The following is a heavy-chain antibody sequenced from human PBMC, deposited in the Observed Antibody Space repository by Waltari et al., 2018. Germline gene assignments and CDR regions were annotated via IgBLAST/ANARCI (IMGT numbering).Heavy chain of an antibody. CDR3: ARGSRRYYYMDV. V-gene: IGHV4-34*01. CDR2: INHSGTT. J-gene: IGHJ6*03. Sequence: QVQLQQWGAGLLKPSETLSLTCTVYGGSFSGYYWSWIRQPPGKGLEWIGEINHSGTTNYNPSLKSRVTISVDTSKNQFSRKLNSVTAADTAVYYCARGSRRYYYMDVWGKGTTVTVSS. CDR1: GGSFSGYY.